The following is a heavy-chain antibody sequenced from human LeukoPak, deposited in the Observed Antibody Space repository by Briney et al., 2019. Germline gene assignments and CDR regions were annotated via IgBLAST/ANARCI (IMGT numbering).Heavy chain of an antibody. CDR3: ATKFVGDDNHFDS. J-gene: IGHJ4*02. Sequence: GGSLRLSCEASGFTFSIYGMHWVRQAPGKGLEWVAYMSYDGSLTNYADSVRGRFIISRDNSKNTLSLQLNSLRSEDTAVYYCATKFVGDDNHFDSWGQGTLVTVSS. CDR2: MSYDGSLT. D-gene: IGHD3-9*01. V-gene: IGHV3-30*03. CDR1: GFTFSIYG.